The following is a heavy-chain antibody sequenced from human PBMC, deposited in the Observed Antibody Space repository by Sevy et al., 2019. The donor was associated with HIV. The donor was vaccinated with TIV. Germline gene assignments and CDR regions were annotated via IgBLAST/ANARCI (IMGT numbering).Heavy chain of an antibody. CDR3: SRDAGGFNWRPYYFDS. CDR1: GFIFSDYW. Sequence: GGSLRLSCAGSGFIFSDYWLSWVRQSPGKGLEWVATIKQDGSEKYYVDSVKGRFAIPRDNGRNSVSLEMTGLRVEDTALYYCSRDAGGFNWRPYYFDSWGQGTLVTVSS. V-gene: IGHV3-7*01. CDR2: IKQDGSEK. D-gene: IGHD3-3*01. J-gene: IGHJ4*02.